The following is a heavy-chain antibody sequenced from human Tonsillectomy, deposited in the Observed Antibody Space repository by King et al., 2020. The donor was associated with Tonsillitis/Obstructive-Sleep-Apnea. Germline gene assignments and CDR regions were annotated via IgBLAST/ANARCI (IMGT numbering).Heavy chain of an antibody. D-gene: IGHD3-3*01. Sequence: DVQLVESGGGVVQPGGSLRLSCAASGFTFDDYAMHWVRQVPGKGLEWVSLISGDGGTTYYADSMKGRFTISRDNSKNSLYLHMNSLRTEDTALYYCAKASFWSGDFPFDYWGQGTLVTVSS. J-gene: IGHJ4*02. CDR3: AKASFWSGDFPFDY. CDR2: ISGDGGTT. V-gene: IGHV3-43*02. CDR1: GFTFDDYA.